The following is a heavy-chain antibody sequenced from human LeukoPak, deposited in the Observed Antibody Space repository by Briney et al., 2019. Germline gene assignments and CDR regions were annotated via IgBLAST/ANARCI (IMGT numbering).Heavy chain of an antibody. D-gene: IGHD3-3*01. CDR3: ARARSRGTIFGVVIDYYGMDV. CDR2: INHSGST. V-gene: IGHV4-34*01. J-gene: IGHJ6*02. CDR1: GFTFSNAW. Sequence: GSLRLSCAASGFTFSNAWMNWVRQPPGKGLEWIGEINHSGSTNYNPSLKSRVTISVDTSKNQFSLKLSSVTAADTAVYYCARARSRGTIFGVVIDYYGMDVWGQGTTVTVSS.